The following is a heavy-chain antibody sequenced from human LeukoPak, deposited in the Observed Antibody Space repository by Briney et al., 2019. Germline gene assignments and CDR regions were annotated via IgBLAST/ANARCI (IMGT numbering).Heavy chain of an antibody. CDR2: IYYGGSP. Sequence: SETLSLTCTVSGASITSSYWSWIRQPPGKGLEWIGYIYYGGSPNYNSSLKSRLTISVGTSKNQFSLKLSSVTAADTAVYYCARVSWPGRGSRFDPWGQGALVTVSS. CDR1: GASITSSY. V-gene: IGHV4-59*01. J-gene: IGHJ5*02. D-gene: IGHD2/OR15-2a*01. CDR3: ARVSWPGRGSRFDP.